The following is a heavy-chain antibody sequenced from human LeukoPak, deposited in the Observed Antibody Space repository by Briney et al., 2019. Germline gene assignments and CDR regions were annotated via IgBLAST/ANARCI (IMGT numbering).Heavy chain of an antibody. Sequence: SETLSLTCTVSGGSISSSSYYWGWIRQPPGTGLEWIGSIYYSGSTYYNPSLKSRVTTSVDTSKNQFSLKLSSVTAADTAVYYCASIAEPPLYNWFDPWGQGTLVTVSS. CDR3: ASIAEPPLYNWFDP. CDR2: IYYSGST. CDR1: GGSISSSSYY. J-gene: IGHJ5*02. V-gene: IGHV4-39*07. D-gene: IGHD1-14*01.